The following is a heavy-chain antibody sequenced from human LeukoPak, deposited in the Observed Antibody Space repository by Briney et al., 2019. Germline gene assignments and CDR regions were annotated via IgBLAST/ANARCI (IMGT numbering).Heavy chain of an antibody. Sequence: ETLSLTCVVSGYSISSGYHWGWIRQPPGKGLEWVANIKQDGSEKYYVDSVKGRFTISRDNAKNSLYLQMNSLRAEDTAVYYCARETGDGYYFDYWGQGTPVTVSS. CDR1: GYSISSGYH. J-gene: IGHJ4*02. V-gene: IGHV3-7*01. CDR3: ARETGDGYYFDY. D-gene: IGHD7-27*01. CDR2: IKQDGSEK.